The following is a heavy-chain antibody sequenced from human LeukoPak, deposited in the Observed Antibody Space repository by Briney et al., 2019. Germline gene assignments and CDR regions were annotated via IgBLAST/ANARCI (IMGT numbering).Heavy chain of an antibody. V-gene: IGHV3-48*03. CDR3: ARDYRIAAAGDTNYFDY. D-gene: IGHD6-13*01. Sequence: GGSLRLSCAASGFTFSSYEMNWVRQAPGKGLEWVSYISSSGSTIYYADSVKGRFTISRDNAKNSLYLQMNSLRAEDTAVYYCARDYRIAAAGDTNYFDYWGQGTLVTVSS. CDR2: ISSSGSTI. J-gene: IGHJ4*02. CDR1: GFTFSSYE.